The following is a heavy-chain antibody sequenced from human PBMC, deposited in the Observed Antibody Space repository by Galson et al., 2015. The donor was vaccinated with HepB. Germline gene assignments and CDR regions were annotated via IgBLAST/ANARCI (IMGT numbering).Heavy chain of an antibody. Sequence: ETLSLTCTVSGGSISSSSYYWGWIRQPPGKGLEWIGYIYYSGSTNYNPSLKSRVTISVDTSKNQFSLKLSSVTAADTAVYYCARVSYYYDSSGYYNVHAFDIWSQGTMVTVSS. CDR2: IYYSGST. CDR3: ARVSYYYDSSGYYNVHAFDI. D-gene: IGHD3-22*01. V-gene: IGHV4-61*05. J-gene: IGHJ3*02. CDR1: GGSISSSSYY.